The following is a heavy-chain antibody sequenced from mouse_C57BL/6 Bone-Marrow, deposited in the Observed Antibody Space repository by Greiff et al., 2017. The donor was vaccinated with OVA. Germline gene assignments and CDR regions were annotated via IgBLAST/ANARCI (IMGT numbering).Heavy chain of an antibody. CDR1: GYTFTSYW. D-gene: IGHD1-1*01. CDR3: ARIAVPRGY. Sequence: QVQLQQSGAELVRPGASVKLSCKASGYTFTSYWMHWVKQRPGQGLEWIGAIDPADSYTNYNQKFKGKSTLTADKSSSTAYMQLSSLTSEDSAGKYYARIAVPRGYGGRGTSLTVTS. CDR2: IDPADSYT. J-gene: IGHJ2*03. V-gene: IGHV1-69*01.